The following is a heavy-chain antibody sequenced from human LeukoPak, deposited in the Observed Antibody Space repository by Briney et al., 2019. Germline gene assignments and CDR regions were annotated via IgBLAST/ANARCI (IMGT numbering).Heavy chain of an antibody. CDR3: ARDPDPLGGYGQNAMSDY. CDR2: ISAYNGNT. J-gene: IGHJ4*02. Sequence: ASVKVSCKASGYTFTSYGISWVRQAPGQGLEWMGWISAYNGNTNYAQKLQGRVTMTTDTSTSTVYMELRSLRADDTAVYDCARDPDPLGGYGQNAMSDYWGQGTLVTVSS. V-gene: IGHV1-18*01. CDR1: GYTFTSYG. D-gene: IGHD5-12*01.